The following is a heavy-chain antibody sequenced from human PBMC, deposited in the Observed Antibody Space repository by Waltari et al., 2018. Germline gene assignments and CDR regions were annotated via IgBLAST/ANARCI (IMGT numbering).Heavy chain of an antibody. CDR1: GGSISSSRYS. D-gene: IGHD6-19*01. Sequence: QLQLQESGPGLVKPSATLSLTCTVSGGSISSSRYSWGWIRQPPGKGLEWIGSIYYSGSTYYNPSLKSRVTISVDTSKNQFSLKLSSVTAADTAVYYCARHMFEYSSGWFGYWGQGTLVTVSS. CDR3: ARHMFEYSSGWFGY. CDR2: IYYSGST. J-gene: IGHJ4*02. V-gene: IGHV4-39*01.